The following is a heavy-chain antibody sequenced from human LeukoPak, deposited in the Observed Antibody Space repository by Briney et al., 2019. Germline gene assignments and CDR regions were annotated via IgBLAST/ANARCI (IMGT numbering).Heavy chain of an antibody. J-gene: IGHJ4*02. CDR1: GFTFSSYW. CDR2: IRYDGSNK. Sequence: GGSLRLSCAASGFTFSSYWMSWVRQAPGKGLEWVAFIRYDGSNKYYADSVKGRFTISRDNSKNTLYLQMNSLRAEDTAVYYCAKDGLIAVAGLLDYWGQGTLVTVSS. D-gene: IGHD6-19*01. CDR3: AKDGLIAVAGLLDY. V-gene: IGHV3-30*02.